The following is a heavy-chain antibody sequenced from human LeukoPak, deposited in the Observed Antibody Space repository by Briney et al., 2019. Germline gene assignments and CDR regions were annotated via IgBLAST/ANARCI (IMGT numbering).Heavy chain of an antibody. CDR1: GFTFSSYG. CDR2: ISYDGSNK. J-gene: IGHJ4*02. V-gene: IGHV3-30*18. CDR3: AKVAPAAAGTGY. D-gene: IGHD6-13*01. Sequence: GGSLRLSCAASGFTFSSYGMPWVRQAPGKGLEWVAVISYDGSNKHYADSVKGRFTISRDNSKNTLYLQMNSLRAEDTAAYYCAKVAPAAAGTGYWGQGTLVTVSS.